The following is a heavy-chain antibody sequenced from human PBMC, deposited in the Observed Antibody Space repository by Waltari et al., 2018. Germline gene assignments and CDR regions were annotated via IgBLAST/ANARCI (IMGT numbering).Heavy chain of an antibody. J-gene: IGHJ3*02. V-gene: IGHV4-61*05. D-gene: IGHD5-18*01. CDR2: IYYSGST. CDR3: ASSYGPPNDAFDI. CDR1: GGSISSSSYY. Sequence: QLQLQESGPGLVKPSETLSLTCTVSGGSISSSSYYWGWIRQPPGKGLEWIGYIYYSGSTNYNPSLKSRVTISVDTSKNQFSLKLSSVTAADTAVYYCASSYGPPNDAFDIWGQGTMVTVSS.